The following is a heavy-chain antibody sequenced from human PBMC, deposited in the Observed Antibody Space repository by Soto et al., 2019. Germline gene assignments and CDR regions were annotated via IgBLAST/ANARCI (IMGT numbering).Heavy chain of an antibody. D-gene: IGHD2-15*01. CDR2: ISWDGGST. J-gene: IGHJ4*02. V-gene: IGHV3-43*01. Sequence: DVQLVESGGVVVQPGGSLRLSCAASGFTFDDYTMHWVRQAPGKGLEWVSLISWDGGSTYYADSVKGRFTISRDNSKNSLYLQMNSLRTEDTALYYCAKSPERYCSGGSCFLFDYWGQGTLVTVSS. CDR3: AKSPERYCSGGSCFLFDY. CDR1: GFTFDDYT.